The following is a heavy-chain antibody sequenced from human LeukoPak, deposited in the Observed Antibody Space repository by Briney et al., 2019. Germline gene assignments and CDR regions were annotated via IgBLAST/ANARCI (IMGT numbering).Heavy chain of an antibody. J-gene: IGHJ6*02. CDR2: FYYSGST. V-gene: IGHV4-59*01. CDR1: GGSTSSYY. CDR3: ARVSPYNGYDAYYYSMDV. Sequence: SETLSLTCTVSGGSTSSYYWSWIRQPPGKGLEWIGYFYYSGSTNYNPSLRSGVTISADTSKKQSSLKLSSVTAADTAVYYCARVSPYNGYDAYYYSMDVWGQGTTVTLSS. D-gene: IGHD5-12*01.